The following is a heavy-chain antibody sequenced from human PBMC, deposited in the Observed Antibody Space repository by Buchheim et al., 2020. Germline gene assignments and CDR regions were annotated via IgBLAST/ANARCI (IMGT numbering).Heavy chain of an antibody. CDR1: GGSISSGSYY. J-gene: IGHJ6*02. Sequence: QVQLQESGPGLVKPSQTLSLTCTVSGGSISSGSYYWSWIRQPAGKGLEWIGRIYTSGSTNYNPSLKSRATISVDTSKNQFSLKLSSVTAADTAVYYCARDRGIVVVPAAIGMDVWGQGTT. CDR3: ARDRGIVVVPAAIGMDV. V-gene: IGHV4-61*02. D-gene: IGHD2-2*02. CDR2: IYTSGST.